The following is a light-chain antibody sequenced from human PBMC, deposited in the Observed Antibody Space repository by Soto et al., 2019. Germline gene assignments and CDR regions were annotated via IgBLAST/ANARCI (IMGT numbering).Light chain of an antibody. V-gene: IGKV1-17*01. J-gene: IGKJ2*01. CDR1: QGIGND. CDR2: AAS. Sequence: DIQMTQSPSSLSASVGDRVTITCRASQGIGNDLGWYQQKPGTAPKRLIYAASSLKSGVPSRFSGSGSGTEFTLTLSTLQPEYYATYYCRQYNSYLHTFGQGTKLEIK. CDR3: RQYNSYLHT.